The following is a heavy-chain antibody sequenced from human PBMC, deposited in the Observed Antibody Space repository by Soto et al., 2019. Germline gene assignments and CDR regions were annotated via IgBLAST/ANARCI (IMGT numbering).Heavy chain of an antibody. D-gene: IGHD4-4*01. Sequence: EVQMVESGGGLVQPGRSLRLSCAASGFIFSDHYMDWVRQAPGKGLEWVGRIRDKANSYTTEYAASVKGRFTISRDDSKNSLYLQMNSLKIEDTAVYYCARGDDYNDGVYASDIWGQGTMVTVSS. CDR1: GFIFSDHY. CDR3: ARGDDYNDGVYASDI. J-gene: IGHJ3*02. V-gene: IGHV3-72*01. CDR2: IRDKANSYTT.